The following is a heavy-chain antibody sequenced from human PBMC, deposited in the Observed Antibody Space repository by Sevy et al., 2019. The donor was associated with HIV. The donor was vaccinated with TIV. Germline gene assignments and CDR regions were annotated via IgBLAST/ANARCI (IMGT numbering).Heavy chain of an antibody. Sequence: GGSLRLSCAASGFTFSSYEMNWVRQAPGKGLEWVSYISGSGSTIYYADSVKGRFTISRDNAKNSLYLQMNSLRAEDTAVYYCARSPRDYGDYPNWFDPWGQGTLVTVSS. CDR2: ISGSGSTI. D-gene: IGHD4-17*01. CDR3: ARSPRDYGDYPNWFDP. V-gene: IGHV3-48*03. J-gene: IGHJ5*02. CDR1: GFTFSSYE.